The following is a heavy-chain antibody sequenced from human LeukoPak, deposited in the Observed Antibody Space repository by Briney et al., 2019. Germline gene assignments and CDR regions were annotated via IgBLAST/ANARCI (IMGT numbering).Heavy chain of an antibody. CDR3: ARHSVDCSGSTCYDY. V-gene: IGHV4-59*08. CDR2: IYYSGNS. J-gene: IGHJ4*02. CDR1: GGSISSYY. Sequence: SETLSLTCTVSGGSISSYYWSWIRQPPGKGLEWIGYIYYSGNSYYNPSLKSRLTISVDTSKNQFSLKLSSVTAADTAVYYCARHSVDCSGSTCYDYWGQGTLVTVSS. D-gene: IGHD2-15*01.